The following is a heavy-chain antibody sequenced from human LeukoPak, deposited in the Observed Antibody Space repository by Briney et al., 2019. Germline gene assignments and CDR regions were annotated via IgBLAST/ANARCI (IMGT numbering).Heavy chain of an antibody. D-gene: IGHD6-13*01. CDR1: GFTLSRYS. V-gene: IGHV3-21*01. CDR3: ARDNGSSWYGYYYYYYGMDV. Sequence: GGSLRHSCAASGFTLSRYSMNCVRPAPGKGLEWVSSISSSSGYIYYADSVKGRFTISRDNAKNSLYLQMNSLRAEDTAVYYCARDNGSSWYGYYYYYYGMDVWGQGTTVTVSS. J-gene: IGHJ6*02. CDR2: ISSSSGYI.